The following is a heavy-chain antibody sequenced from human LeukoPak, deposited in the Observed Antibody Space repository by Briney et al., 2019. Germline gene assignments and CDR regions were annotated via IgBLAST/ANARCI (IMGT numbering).Heavy chain of an antibody. Sequence: KPGGSLRLSCAASGFTFSSYSMNWVRQAPGKGLEWVSSISSSSSYIYYADSVKGRFTISRDNAKNSLYLQMDSLRAEDTAVYYCAKDRRSGSYYFQHWGQGTLVTVSS. CDR1: GFTFSSYS. J-gene: IGHJ1*01. CDR2: ISSSSSYI. V-gene: IGHV3-21*01. D-gene: IGHD1-26*01. CDR3: AKDRRSGSYYFQH.